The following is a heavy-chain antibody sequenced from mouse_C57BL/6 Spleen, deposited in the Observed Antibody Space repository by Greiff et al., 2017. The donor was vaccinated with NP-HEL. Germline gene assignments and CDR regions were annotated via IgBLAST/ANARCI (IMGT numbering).Heavy chain of an antibody. CDR3: ARSPYYGYYERVYAMDY. Sequence: VQLKESGPGLVAPSQSLSITCTVSGFSLTSYGVDWVRQSPGKGLEWLGVIWGVGSTNYNSALKSRLSISKDNSTSQVFLKMNSLQTDDTAMYNCARSPYYGYYERVYAMDYWGQGTSVTVSS. CDR2: IWGVGST. D-gene: IGHD2-1*01. CDR1: GFSLTSYG. J-gene: IGHJ4*01. V-gene: IGHV2-6*01.